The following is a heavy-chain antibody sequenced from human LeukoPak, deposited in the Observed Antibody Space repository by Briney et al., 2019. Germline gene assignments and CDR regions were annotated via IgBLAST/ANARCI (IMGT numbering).Heavy chain of an antibody. D-gene: IGHD6-19*01. CDR2: ISPSGGST. CDR1: GYTFTNYY. V-gene: IGHV1-46*01. CDR3: ARLAVAGTGDF. J-gene: IGHJ4*02. Sequence: ASVKVSCKASGYTFTNYYMHWVRQAPGQGLEWMGIISPSGGSTSYAQKFQGRVTMTRDTSTSTVYMELSSLRSEDTAVYYCARLAVAGTGDFWGQGTLVTVSS.